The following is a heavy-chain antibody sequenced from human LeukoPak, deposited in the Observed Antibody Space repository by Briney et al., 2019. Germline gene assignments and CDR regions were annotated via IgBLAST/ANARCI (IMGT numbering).Heavy chain of an antibody. CDR3: ARSDIWGSYRFLDY. CDR2: GDYSGGT. CDR1: GDSFSSVTDY. D-gene: IGHD3-16*02. J-gene: IGHJ4*02. V-gene: IGHV4-39*07. Sequence: RPSETLSLTCTVSGDSFSSVTDYWAWIRQPPGKGLEWIASGDYSGGTYYNPSLESRVAISVDTSKNQVSLKLSSVTAADTAVYYCARSDIWGSYRFLDYWGQGALVTVSS.